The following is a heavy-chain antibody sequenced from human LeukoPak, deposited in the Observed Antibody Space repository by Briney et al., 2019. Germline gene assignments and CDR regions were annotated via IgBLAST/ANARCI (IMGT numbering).Heavy chain of an antibody. J-gene: IGHJ4*02. V-gene: IGHV3-7*01. CDR2: IKQDGSEK. Sequence: PGGSLRLSCAASEFTFGSYWMSWVRQAPGKGLEWVANIKQDGSEKYYVDSVKGRFTVSRDNAKKSLYLQMNSLRAEHTAVYYYARIYYDTSGDDWGQGTLVTVSS. CDR1: EFTFGSYW. D-gene: IGHD3-22*01. CDR3: ARIYYDTSGDD.